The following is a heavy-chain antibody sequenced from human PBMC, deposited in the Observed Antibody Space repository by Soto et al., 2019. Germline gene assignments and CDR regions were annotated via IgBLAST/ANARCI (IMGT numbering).Heavy chain of an antibody. Sequence: QVQLQQWGAGLLKPSETLSLTCAIYGGSFSGYYWSWIRQPPGMGLEWIGEVDQSGSTNYNPSLKSQVTISGDTSKNQFSLKLNSVTAADTAVYYCARDRQRGYCTGGSCYSYFDYWGQGALVIVSS. V-gene: IGHV4-34*01. D-gene: IGHD2-15*01. J-gene: IGHJ4*02. CDR1: GGSFSGYY. CDR2: VDQSGST. CDR3: ARDRQRGYCTGGSCYSYFDY.